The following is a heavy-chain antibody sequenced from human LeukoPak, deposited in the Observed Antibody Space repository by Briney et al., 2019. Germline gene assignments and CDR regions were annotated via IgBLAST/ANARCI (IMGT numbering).Heavy chain of an antibody. CDR2: INHSGST. CDR1: GGSFSGYY. Sequence: SETLSLTCAVYGGSFSGYYWSWIRQPPGKGLEWIGEINHSGSTNYNPSLKSRVTISVDTSKNQFSLKLSSVTVADTAVYYCASALELPSLDPPGDYWRQGTLVTVSS. J-gene: IGHJ4*02. D-gene: IGHD1-26*01. CDR3: ASALELPSLDPPGDY. V-gene: IGHV4-34*01.